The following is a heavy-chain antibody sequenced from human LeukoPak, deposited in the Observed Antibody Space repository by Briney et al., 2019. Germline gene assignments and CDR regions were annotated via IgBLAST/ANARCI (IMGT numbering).Heavy chain of an antibody. J-gene: IGHJ5*02. Sequence: PSETLSLTCAVYGGSFSGYYWSWIRQPPGKGLEWIGEINHSGSTNYNPSLKSRVTISVDTSKNQFSLKLSSVTAADTAVYYCAVLPGNWFDPWGQGTLVTVSS. CDR3: AVLPGNWFDP. V-gene: IGHV4-34*01. CDR1: GGSFSGYY. CDR2: INHSGST.